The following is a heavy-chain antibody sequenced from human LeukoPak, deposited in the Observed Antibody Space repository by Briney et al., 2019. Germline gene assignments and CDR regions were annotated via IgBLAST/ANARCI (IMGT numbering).Heavy chain of an antibody. CDR2: INSDGTNT. V-gene: IGHV3-74*01. D-gene: IGHD2-21*01. Sequence: GVSLRFSCAGYAFTVSNYQMLRVRQAPGMGLVWVLHINSDGTNTNYADSVKGRFTSSRDNAKNTLYLKMNSLRGEDRAVYYCARECWGDWLPSLMDVWGKGTTVTVSS. CDR3: ARECWGDWLPSLMDV. CDR1: AFTVSNYQ. J-gene: IGHJ6*03.